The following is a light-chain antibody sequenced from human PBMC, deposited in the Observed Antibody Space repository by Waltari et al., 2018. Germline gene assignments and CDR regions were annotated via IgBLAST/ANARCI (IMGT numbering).Light chain of an antibody. CDR1: SSDIGANEY. CDR3: CAYTIRSTLV. Sequence: SALTQPASVSGSPGQSITISCAGTSSDIGANEYVSWYQQHPDKAPKLIIHDVFNRPSGISNRFSGSKSANTASLTITGLQAEGEADYYCCAYTIRSTLVFGGGTRVTVL. J-gene: IGLJ3*02. V-gene: IGLV2-14*03. CDR2: DVF.